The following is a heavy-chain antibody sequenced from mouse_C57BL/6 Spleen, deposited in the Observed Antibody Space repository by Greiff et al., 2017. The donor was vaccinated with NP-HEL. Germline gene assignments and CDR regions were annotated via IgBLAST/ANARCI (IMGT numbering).Heavy chain of an antibody. V-gene: IGHV1-66*01. CDR1: GYSFTTYY. Sequence: VKVVESGPELVKPGASVKISCKASGYSFTTYYIHWVKQRPGQGLEWIGWIYPGSGNTKYNEKFKGKATLTADTSSSTAYMQLSSLTSEDSAVYYCARSITTVVASHWYFDVWGTGTTVTVSS. D-gene: IGHD1-1*01. J-gene: IGHJ1*03. CDR2: IYPGSGNT. CDR3: ARSITTVVASHWYFDV.